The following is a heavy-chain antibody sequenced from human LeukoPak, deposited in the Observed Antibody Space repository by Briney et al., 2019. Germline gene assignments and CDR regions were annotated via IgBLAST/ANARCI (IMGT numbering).Heavy chain of an antibody. CDR2: ISGSGGST. Sequence: GGSLRLSCAASGFTFSSYAMSCVRQAPGKGLEWVSAISGSGGSTYYADSVKGRFTIPRDNSTNTLYLQMNSLRAEDTAVYYCAKGALWSGYLDTPIDYWGQGTLVTVSS. D-gene: IGHD3-3*01. CDR1: GFTFSSYA. CDR3: AKGALWSGYLDTPIDY. V-gene: IGHV3-23*01. J-gene: IGHJ4*02.